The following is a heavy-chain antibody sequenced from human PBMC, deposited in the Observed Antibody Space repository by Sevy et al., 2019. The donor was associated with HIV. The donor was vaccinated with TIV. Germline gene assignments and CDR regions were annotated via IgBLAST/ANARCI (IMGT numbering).Heavy chain of an antibody. J-gene: IGHJ4*02. Sequence: GGSLRLSCAASGFTFSSFAMHWVRQAPGQGLEWVAVISYDGSSKYYPDSVKGRFTSPRDNAKNTLYLQMNRLRPEDTAVYFCAILGVDCVSTNCYGMRSLSFDFWGQGTLVTVSS. CDR1: GFTFSSFA. V-gene: IGHV3-30-3*01. D-gene: IGHD2-2*01. CDR2: ISYDGSSK. CDR3: AILGVDCVSTNCYGMRSLSFDF.